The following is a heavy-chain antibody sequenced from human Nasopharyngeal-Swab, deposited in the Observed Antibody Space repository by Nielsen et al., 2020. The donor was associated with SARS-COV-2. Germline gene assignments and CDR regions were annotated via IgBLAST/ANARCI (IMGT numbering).Heavy chain of an antibody. CDR2: IIPIFGTA. V-gene: IGHV1-69*13. CDR3: ARERPGALDI. CDR1: GGTFSSYA. Sequence: SVKVSCKASGGTFSSYAISWVRQAPGQGLEWMGGIIPIFGTANYAQKFQGRVTITADESTSTAYMELSSLRSEETAVYYCARERPGALDIWGQGTMVTVSS. J-gene: IGHJ3*02.